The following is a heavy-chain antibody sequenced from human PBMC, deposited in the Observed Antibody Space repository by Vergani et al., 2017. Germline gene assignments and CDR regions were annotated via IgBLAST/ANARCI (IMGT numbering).Heavy chain of an antibody. CDR3: ARDAYCSSTSCSGMFDY. CDR1: GFTFSSYW. Sequence: EVQLVESGGGLVQPGGSLRLSCAASGFTFSSYWMSWVRQAPGKGLAWVANIKQDGSEKYYVDSVKGRFTISRDNAKNSLYLQMNSLRAEDTAVYYCARDAYCSSTSCSGMFDYWGQGTLVTVSS. J-gene: IGHJ4*02. V-gene: IGHV3-7*01. CDR2: IKQDGSEK. D-gene: IGHD2-2*01.